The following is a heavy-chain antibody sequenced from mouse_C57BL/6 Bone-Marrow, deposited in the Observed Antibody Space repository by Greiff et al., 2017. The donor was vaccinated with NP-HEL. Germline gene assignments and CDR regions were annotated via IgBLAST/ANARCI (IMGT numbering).Heavy chain of an antibody. V-gene: IGHV1-19*01. Sequence: VQLQQSGPVLVKPGASVKMSCKASGYTFTDYYMNWVKQSHGKSLEWIGVINPYNGGTSYNQKFKGKATLTVDKSSSTAYMELNSLTSEDSAVYYCARSHYGNYPAYWGQGTLVTVSA. J-gene: IGHJ3*01. D-gene: IGHD2-1*01. CDR3: ARSHYGNYPAY. CDR1: GYTFTDYY. CDR2: INPYNGGT.